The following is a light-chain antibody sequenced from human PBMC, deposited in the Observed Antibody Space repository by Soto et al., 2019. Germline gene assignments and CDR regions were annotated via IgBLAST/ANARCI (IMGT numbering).Light chain of an antibody. V-gene: IGKV3-11*01. J-gene: IGKJ4*01. CDR3: QQRRDWPLP. CDR1: QSLNSY. CDR2: DAS. Sequence: EIVLTQSPATLSLSPGERATLSCRASQSLNSYLAWFQQKPGQAPRLLIYDASNRATDIPARFSGSGSGTGSTLTTSSLEPADFAVYYCQQRRDWPLPFGGGTRVELK.